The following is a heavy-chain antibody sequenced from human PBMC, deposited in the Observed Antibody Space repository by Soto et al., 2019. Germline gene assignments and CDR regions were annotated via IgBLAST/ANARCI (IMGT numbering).Heavy chain of an antibody. V-gene: IGHV2-5*02. CDR1: VFALSIKKIG. Sequence: KRTETCRLRCEFSVFALSIKKIGVAWIRQPPGKALEWLALIYWDDDKRYSPSLKDRLAISKGTSSNQVVLTITNMDPGDTATYFCAHAGDYDLLTFDHWGPGTLVTVSS. D-gene: IGHD4-17*01. CDR2: IYWDDDK. J-gene: IGHJ4*02. CDR3: AHAGDYDLLTFDH.